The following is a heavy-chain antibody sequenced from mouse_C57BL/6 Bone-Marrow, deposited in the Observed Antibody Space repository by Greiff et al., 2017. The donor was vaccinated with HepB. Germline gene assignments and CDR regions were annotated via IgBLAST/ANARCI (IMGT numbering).Heavy chain of an antibody. CDR3: VRQNSNYFPFAY. V-gene: IGHV10-1*01. CDR2: IRSKSNNYAT. D-gene: IGHD2-5*01. CDR1: GFSFNTYA. Sequence: EVQLVESGGGLVQPKGSLKLSCAASGFSFNTYAMNWVRQAPGKGLEWVARIRSKSNNYATYYADSVKDRFTISRDDSESMPYLQMNNLKTEDTAVNYCVRQNSNYFPFAYWGQGTLVTGSA. J-gene: IGHJ3*01.